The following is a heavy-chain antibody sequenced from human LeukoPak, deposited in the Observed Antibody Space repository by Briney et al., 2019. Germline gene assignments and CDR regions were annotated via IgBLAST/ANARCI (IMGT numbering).Heavy chain of an antibody. D-gene: IGHD3-10*02. CDR1: GFTLSSYE. V-gene: IGHV3-48*03. CDR2: ISSSGSTI. Sequence: GGSLRLSCAASGFTLSSYEMNWVRQAPGEGLEWVSYISSSGSTIYYADSVQGRFTISRDNAKNSLYLQMNSLRAEETAVYYCAELGITMIGGVWGKGTTVTISS. CDR3: AELGITMIGGV. J-gene: IGHJ6*04.